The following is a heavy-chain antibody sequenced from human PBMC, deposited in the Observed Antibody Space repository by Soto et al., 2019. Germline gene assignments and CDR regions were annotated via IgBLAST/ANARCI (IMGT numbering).Heavy chain of an antibody. D-gene: IGHD3-10*01. CDR2: INGGNGYA. V-gene: IGHV1-3*01. CDR3: ARATYTSGGSPTFARDV. J-gene: IGHJ6*02. Sequence: ASVKVSCKASGYTFSSNAIHWVRQAPGQELEWMGWINGGNGYAKYSQNFQDRVTLTRDTSASTTYMELSSLRSEDTAIFYCARATYTSGGSPTFARDVWRRELPFTVS. CDR1: GYTFSSNA.